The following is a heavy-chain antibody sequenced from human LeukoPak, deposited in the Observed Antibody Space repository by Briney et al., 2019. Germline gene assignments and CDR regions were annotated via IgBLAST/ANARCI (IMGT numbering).Heavy chain of an antibody. J-gene: IGHJ4*02. Sequence: GGSLRLSCAASGFNFRDAAMTWVRQAPGKGLEWVSLISFSGVNSHYADSVKGRFTISRDNSKNTLYLQMNSLRAEDTAVYYCARDVAAPGGVYFDYWGQGTLVTVSS. D-gene: IGHD3-16*01. CDR3: ARDVAAPGGVYFDY. CDR1: GFNFRDAA. CDR2: ISFSGVNS. V-gene: IGHV3-23*01.